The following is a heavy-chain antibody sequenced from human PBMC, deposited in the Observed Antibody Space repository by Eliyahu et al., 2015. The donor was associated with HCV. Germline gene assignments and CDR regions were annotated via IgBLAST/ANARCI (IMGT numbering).Heavy chain of an antibody. CDR3: ARHNFDI. J-gene: IGHJ4*02. CDR2: IKPDGSER. CDR1: GFNFGXDW. Sequence: DVXLVESGGXXVQPGGSLRLSXETSGFNFGXDWMSWVRQAPGKGLEWVANIKPDGSERSCVDSVKGRFTISRDNAKNTLYLQMKTLRAEDTAMYYCARHNFDIRGQGTLVTVSS. D-gene: IGHD5-24*01. V-gene: IGHV3-7*01.